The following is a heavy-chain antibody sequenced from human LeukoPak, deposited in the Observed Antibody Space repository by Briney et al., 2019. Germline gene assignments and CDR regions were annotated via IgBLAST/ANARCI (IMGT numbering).Heavy chain of an antibody. D-gene: IGHD3-3*01. CDR1: GFTFSSYS. V-gene: IGHV3-21*01. CDR3: ARDCSSGYYDFWSGYWAFDI. CDR2: FSSSRSYI. Sequence: KPGGSLRLSCAASGFTFSSYSMNWVRQAPGKGLEWVSSFSSSRSYIYYADSVKGRFTISRDNAKNSLYLKMNSLRAEDTAVYYCARDCSSGYYDFWSGYWAFDIWGQGTMVTVSS. J-gene: IGHJ3*02.